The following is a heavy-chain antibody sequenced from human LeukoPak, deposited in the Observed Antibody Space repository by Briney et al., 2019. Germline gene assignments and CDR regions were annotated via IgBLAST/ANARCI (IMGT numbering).Heavy chain of an antibody. D-gene: IGHD4-17*01. CDR2: IYYSGST. CDR3: ARVYYGDYGAFGDYYYYMDV. Sequence: SETLSLTCTVSGGSISSSSYYWGWIRQPPGKGLEWIGSIYYSGSTYYNPSLKSRVTISVDTSKNQFSLKLSSVTAADTAVYYCARVYYGDYGAFGDYYYYMDVWGKGTTVTVSS. CDR1: GGSISSSSYY. V-gene: IGHV4-39*07. J-gene: IGHJ6*03.